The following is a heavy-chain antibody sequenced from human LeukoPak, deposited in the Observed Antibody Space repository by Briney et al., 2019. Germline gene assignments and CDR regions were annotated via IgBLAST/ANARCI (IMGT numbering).Heavy chain of an antibody. D-gene: IGHD3-10*01. J-gene: IGHJ4*02. CDR3: ASVWFGELAFDY. Sequence: GGSLRLSCAASGFTVSTNYMSWVRQAPGKGLEWVSVIYSGGSTYYADSVKGRFTISRDNSKNTLYLQMNSLRAEDTAVYYCASVWFGELAFDYWGQGALLTVSS. CDR1: GFTVSTNY. CDR2: IYSGGST. V-gene: IGHV3-66*01.